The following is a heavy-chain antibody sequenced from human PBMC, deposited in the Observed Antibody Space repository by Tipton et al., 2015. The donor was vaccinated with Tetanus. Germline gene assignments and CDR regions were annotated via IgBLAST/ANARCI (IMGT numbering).Heavy chain of an antibody. V-gene: IGHV4-31*03. CDR3: ARVSRRNFYFDY. J-gene: IGHJ4*02. D-gene: IGHD2/OR15-2a*01. Sequence: TLSLTCSVSGGSLRSGDHYWSWIRQPPGKGLEWIGYIYYSGTSYISPSLTRRVSIAVDTSRNQFSLNLTSVTVADSAVYFCARVSRRNFYFDYWGPGAQVTVSS. CDR1: GGSLRSGDHY. CDR2: IYYSGTS.